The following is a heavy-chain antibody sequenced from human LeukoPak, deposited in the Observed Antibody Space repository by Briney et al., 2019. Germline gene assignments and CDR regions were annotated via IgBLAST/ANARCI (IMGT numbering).Heavy chain of an antibody. CDR1: GFTFSSYA. J-gene: IGHJ1*01. Sequence: GGSLRLSCAASGFTFSSYAMSWVRQAPGKGLEWVSAISGSGGSTYYADSVKGRFTISRDNSKNTLYPQMNSLRAEDTAVYYCAKLSGSGSYREYFQHWGQGTLVTVSS. V-gene: IGHV3-23*01. CDR3: AKLSGSGSYREYFQH. CDR2: ISGSGGST. D-gene: IGHD3-10*01.